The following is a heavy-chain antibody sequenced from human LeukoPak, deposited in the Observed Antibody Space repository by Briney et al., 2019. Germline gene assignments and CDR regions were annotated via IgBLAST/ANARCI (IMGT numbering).Heavy chain of an antibody. J-gene: IGHJ4*02. CDR2: INQSGST. CDR1: GGSFSGYY. D-gene: IGHD2-2*01. CDR3: ARVEALYCSSTSCFYYYFDY. V-gene: IGHV4-34*01. Sequence: SETLSLTCAVYGGSFSGYYWSWIRQPPGKGLEWIGEINQSGSTNYNPSLKSRVTMSVDTSKNQFSLKLSSVTAADTAVYYCARVEALYCSSTSCFYYYFDYWGQGTLVTVSS.